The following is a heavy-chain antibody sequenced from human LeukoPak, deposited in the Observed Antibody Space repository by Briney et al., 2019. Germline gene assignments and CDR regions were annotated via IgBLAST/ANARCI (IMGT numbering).Heavy chain of an antibody. J-gene: IGHJ4*02. CDR3: ARDHCSPGTCLGGH. D-gene: IGHD2-15*01. CDR2: IIPSLDVS. CDR1: GDTFIPYT. V-gene: IGHV1-69*04. Sequence: SVKVSCKASGDTFIPYTFSWVRQAPGQGLEWIGRIIPSLDVSYYAQKFQGRVTLSADKDTTTTYMELTSLRSEDTAIYYCARDHCSPGTCLGGHWGQGTLVTVSS.